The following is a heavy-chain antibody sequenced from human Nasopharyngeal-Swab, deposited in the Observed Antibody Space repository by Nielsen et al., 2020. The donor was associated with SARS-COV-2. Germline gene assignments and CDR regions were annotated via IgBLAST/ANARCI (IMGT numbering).Heavy chain of an antibody. Sequence: GGSLRLSCAASGFSVSGNTYMSWVRQAPGKGLEWVSTIHADGNTYYADSLRGRFTSSRDTFKNTVYLQMNSLRPEDTAVYSCGRVDYHGDGVVYWGQGTLVTVSS. CDR2: IHADGNT. CDR1: GFSVSGNTY. CDR3: GRVDYHGDGVVY. J-gene: IGHJ4*02. V-gene: IGHV3-53*01. D-gene: IGHD2-21*01.